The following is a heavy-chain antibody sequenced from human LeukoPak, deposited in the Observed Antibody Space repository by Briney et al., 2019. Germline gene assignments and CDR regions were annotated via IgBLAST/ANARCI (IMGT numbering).Heavy chain of an antibody. D-gene: IGHD2-15*01. CDR2: IFSDGTT. CDR1: GFTVSTNY. V-gene: IGHV3-53*01. Sequence: TGGSLRLSCAASGFTVSTNYMSWVRQAPGRGLEWVSVIFSDGTTHYADSVKGRFTISRDNSKNTVYLQMNSLRAEDTAVYYCARPSGTWGAFDIWGHGTVVTVSS. J-gene: IGHJ3*02. CDR3: ARPSGTWGAFDI.